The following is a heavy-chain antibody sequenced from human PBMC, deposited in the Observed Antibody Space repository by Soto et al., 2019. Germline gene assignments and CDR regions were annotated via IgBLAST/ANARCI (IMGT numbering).Heavy chain of an antibody. CDR1: GGTFSSYT. D-gene: IGHD2-8*01. CDR2: IIPILGIA. Sequence: QVQLVQSGAEVKKPGSSVKVSCKASGGTFSSYTISWVRQAPGQGLEWMGRIIPILGIANYAQKFQGRVTITADKSTSTAYMELSSLRSEDTAVYYCARDTPILTNWFDPWGQGTLVTVSS. CDR3: ARDTPILTNWFDP. V-gene: IGHV1-69*08. J-gene: IGHJ5*02.